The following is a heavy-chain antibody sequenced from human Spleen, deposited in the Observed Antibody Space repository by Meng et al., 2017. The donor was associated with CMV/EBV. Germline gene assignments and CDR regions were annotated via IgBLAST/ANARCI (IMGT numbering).Heavy chain of an antibody. CDR1: GFTFSSYA. V-gene: IGHV3-30*04. Sequence: GESLKISCAASGFTFSSYAMHWVRQAPGKGLEWVAVISYDGSNKYYADSVKGRFTISRDNAKNSLYLQMNSLRAEDTAVYYCARDPARRYYFDYWGQGTLVTVSS. D-gene: IGHD6-6*01. J-gene: IGHJ4*02. CDR2: ISYDGSNK. CDR3: ARDPARRYYFDY.